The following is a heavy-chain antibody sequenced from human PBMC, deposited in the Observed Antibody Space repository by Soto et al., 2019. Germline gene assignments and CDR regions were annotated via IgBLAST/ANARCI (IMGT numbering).Heavy chain of an antibody. CDR3: ARDESYKWNDGGWFDP. Sequence: QVQLVQSGAEVKKPGASVKVSCKASGYTFTSYGISWVRQASGQGLEWMGWISAYNGNTKYAQKLQGRVTMTTDTPTSTAYMAPRSLRSDDTAVYYCARDESYKWNDGGWFDPWGQGTLVTVSS. J-gene: IGHJ5*02. CDR1: GYTFTSYG. V-gene: IGHV1-18*01. CDR2: ISAYNGNT. D-gene: IGHD1-1*01.